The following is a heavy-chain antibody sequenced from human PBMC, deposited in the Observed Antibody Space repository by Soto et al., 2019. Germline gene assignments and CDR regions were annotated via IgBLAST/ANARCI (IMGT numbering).Heavy chain of an antibody. D-gene: IGHD3-10*01. Sequence: GGSLRLSCAASGFTFSSYSMNWVRQAPGKGLEWVSSISSSSSYIYYADSVKGRFTISRDNAKNSLYLQMNSLRAEDTAVYYCARDGTTMVRGVIFNDYYYYYGMDVWGQGTTVTVSS. CDR2: ISSSSSYI. V-gene: IGHV3-21*01. CDR3: ARDGTTMVRGVIFNDYYYYYGMDV. J-gene: IGHJ6*02. CDR1: GFTFSSYS.